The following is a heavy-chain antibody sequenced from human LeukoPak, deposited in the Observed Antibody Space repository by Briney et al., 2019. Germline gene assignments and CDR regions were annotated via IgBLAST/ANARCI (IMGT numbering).Heavy chain of an antibody. J-gene: IGHJ6*02. CDR1: GFTFSSYR. V-gene: IGHV3-7*01. D-gene: IGHD3-10*01. CDR2: IKQDGSEI. Sequence: GGSLRLSCEVSGFTFSSYRVSWVRQAPGKGLEWVANIKQDGSEIYYVDSVKGRLTISRDNAKNSLYLQMNSLRAEDTAVYYCARLVRGVGGLDVWGQGTTLTVSS. CDR3: ARLVRGVGGLDV.